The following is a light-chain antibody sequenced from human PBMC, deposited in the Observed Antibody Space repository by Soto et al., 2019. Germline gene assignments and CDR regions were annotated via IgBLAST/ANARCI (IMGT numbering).Light chain of an antibody. CDR3: QQYHDSPMNT. J-gene: IGKJ2*01. V-gene: IGKV1-39*01. CDR2: AAS. Sequence: DIQMTQSPSSLSASVGDRVTITCRASQSISSYLNWYQQKPGKAPKLLIYAASSLQSGVPSRFSGSGSGTDFTLTISRLEPDDSAVYYCQQYHDSPMNTFGQGTKVEIK. CDR1: QSISSY.